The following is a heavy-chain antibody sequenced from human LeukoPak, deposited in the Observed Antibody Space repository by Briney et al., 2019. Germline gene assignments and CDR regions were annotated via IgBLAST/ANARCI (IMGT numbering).Heavy chain of an antibody. D-gene: IGHD1-20*01. Sequence: SETLSLTCTVSGGSISSSSYYWGWIRQTPGKGLEWIGSVYYSGSTYYNPSLKSRVTISVDTSQNQFSLKLSSVTAADTAVYYCARHLHNCNYYYYYYMDVWGKGTTVTVSS. J-gene: IGHJ6*03. V-gene: IGHV4-39*01. CDR1: GGSISSSSYY. CDR2: VYYSGST. CDR3: ARHLHNCNYYYYYYMDV.